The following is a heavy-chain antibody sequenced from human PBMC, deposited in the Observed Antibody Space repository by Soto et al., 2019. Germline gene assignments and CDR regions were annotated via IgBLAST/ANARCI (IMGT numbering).Heavy chain of an antibody. J-gene: IGHJ4*02. Sequence: GGSLRLSCAASGFTFSSYSMNWVRQAPGKGLEWVSSISSSSSYIYYADSVKGRFTISRDNAKNSLYLQMNSLRAEDTAVYYCARESITAMVTFDYWGQGTLVTVSS. CDR2: ISSSSSYI. CDR3: ARESITAMVTFDY. D-gene: IGHD5-18*01. V-gene: IGHV3-21*01. CDR1: GFTFSSYS.